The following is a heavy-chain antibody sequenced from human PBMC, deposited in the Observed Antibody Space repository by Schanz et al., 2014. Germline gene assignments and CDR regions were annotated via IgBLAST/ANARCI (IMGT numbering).Heavy chain of an antibody. Sequence: EVQLVESGGDLVQPGGSLRLSCAASTFTFSSDWMSWVRQAPGKGLEWVANIKEDGSVKDYVDSVKGRFTISRDNAKNTLYLQMNTLRAEDTAVYYCARKMKLGVYGGKGHDSLDIWGQGTMVTVSS. D-gene: IGHD4-17*01. CDR1: TFTFSSDW. CDR2: IKEDGSVK. V-gene: IGHV3-7*04. J-gene: IGHJ3*02. CDR3: ARKMKLGVYGGKGHDSLDI.